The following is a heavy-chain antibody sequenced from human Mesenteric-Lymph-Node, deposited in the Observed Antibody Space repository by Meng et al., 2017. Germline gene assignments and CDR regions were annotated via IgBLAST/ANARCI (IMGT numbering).Heavy chain of an antibody. Sequence: GGSLRLSCAASGFTFSSYAMSWVRQAPGKGLEWVSAISGSGGSTYYADSVKGRFTISRDNSKNTLYLQMNSLRAEDTAVYYCAKTTMVRGVIIRLPVDYYYYGMDVWGQGTTVTVSS. CDR2: ISGSGGST. J-gene: IGHJ6*02. D-gene: IGHD3-10*01. CDR3: AKTTMVRGVIIRLPVDYYYYGMDV. CDR1: GFTFSSYA. V-gene: IGHV3-23*01.